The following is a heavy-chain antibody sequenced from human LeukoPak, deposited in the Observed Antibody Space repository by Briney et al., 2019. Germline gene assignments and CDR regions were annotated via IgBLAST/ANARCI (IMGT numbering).Heavy chain of an antibody. J-gene: IGHJ4*02. CDR2: ISWDGGST. V-gene: IGHV3-43D*03. CDR1: GFTFSSYW. D-gene: IGHD6-13*01. CDR3: AKNRGGQLAVFDY. Sequence: GGSLRLSCAASGFTFSSYWMHWVRQAPGKGLEWVSLISWDGGSTYYADSVKGRFTISRDNSKNSLYLQMNSLRAEDTALYYCAKNRGGQLAVFDYWGQGTLVTVSS.